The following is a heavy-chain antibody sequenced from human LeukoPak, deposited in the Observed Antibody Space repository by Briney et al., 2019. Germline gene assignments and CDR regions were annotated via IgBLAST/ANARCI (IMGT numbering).Heavy chain of an antibody. Sequence: PSETLSLTCAVYGGSFIYDWTWIRQPPGKGLEWIGEINHSGGTNYNPSLKSRVTISVDTSRNQFSLKLSSVTAADTAVYYCASLARGGNWFDPWGQGTLVTVSS. CDR2: INHSGGT. D-gene: IGHD6-6*01. CDR1: GGSFIYD. J-gene: IGHJ5*02. CDR3: ASLARGGNWFDP. V-gene: IGHV4-34*01.